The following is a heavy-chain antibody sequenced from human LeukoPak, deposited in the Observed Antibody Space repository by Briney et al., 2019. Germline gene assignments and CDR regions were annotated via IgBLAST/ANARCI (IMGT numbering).Heavy chain of an antibody. V-gene: IGHV3-30*02. J-gene: IGHJ3*02. CDR2: IQYDVSQI. D-gene: IGHD1-26*01. CDR1: GFNFRGSG. CDR3: AREGSGPVIHAFDM. Sequence: PGGSLRLSCAASGFNFRGSGMHWVRQAPGKGLEWVTFIQYDVSQIYYADSVKGRFIISRDNLKNMVYLQMNRLRTEDTAIYFCAREGSGPVIHAFDMWGQGTMVTVSS.